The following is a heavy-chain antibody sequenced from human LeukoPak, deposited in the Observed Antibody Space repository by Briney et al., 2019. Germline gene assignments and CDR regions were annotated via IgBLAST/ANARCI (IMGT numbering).Heavy chain of an antibody. CDR1: GFNFEDYA. D-gene: IGHD1-26*01. CDR2: ITSKAFGGTT. CDR3: TREVERGGSYWGGDS. V-gene: IGHV3-49*04. J-gene: IGHJ4*02. Sequence: GRSLRLSCATSGFNFEDYAINWVRPAPGKGLEWVGLITSKAFGGTTQLAASVKGRFSISRDESKPIAYLQMNSLKIEDTGVYYCTREVERGGSYWGGDSWGQGTQVTVSS.